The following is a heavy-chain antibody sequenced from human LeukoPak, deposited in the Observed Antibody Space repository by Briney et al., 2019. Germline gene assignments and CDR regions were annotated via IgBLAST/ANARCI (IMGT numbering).Heavy chain of an antibody. CDR1: GGTFSSYA. CDR2: LIPIFGTA. D-gene: IGHD2-2*01. J-gene: IGHJ5*02. Sequence: SVKVSCKASGGTFSSYAISWVRQAPGQGLEWMGGLIPIFGTANYAQKFQGRVTITTDESTSTAYMELSSLRSEDTAVYYCARATGDCSSTSCRNNWFDPWGQGTLVTVSS. CDR3: ARATGDCSSTSCRNNWFDP. V-gene: IGHV1-69*05.